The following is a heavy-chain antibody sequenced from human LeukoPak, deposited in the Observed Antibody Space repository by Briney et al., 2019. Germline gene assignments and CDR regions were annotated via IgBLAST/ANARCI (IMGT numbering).Heavy chain of an antibody. CDR3: ARRGYYYDSSGYYYDDAFDI. J-gene: IGHJ3*02. CDR2: INPSGGST. D-gene: IGHD3-22*01. V-gene: IGHV1-46*01. CDR1: GYTFTSYY. Sequence: ASVKVSCKASGYTFTSYYMHWVRQAPGHGLEWMGIINPSGGSTSYAQKFQGRVTMTRDTSTSTVYMELSSLRSEDTAVYYCARRGYYYDSSGYYYDDAFDIWGQGTMVTVSS.